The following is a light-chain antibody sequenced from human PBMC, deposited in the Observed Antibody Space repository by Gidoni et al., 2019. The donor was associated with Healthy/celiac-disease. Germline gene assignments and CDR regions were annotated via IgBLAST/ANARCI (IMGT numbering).Light chain of an antibody. CDR1: QGISSA. J-gene: IGKJ4*01. V-gene: IGKV1-13*02. CDR3: QQCNSYPLT. CDR2: DAS. Sequence: AIQLTQSPSSLSASVGDSVTITCRASQGISSALAWYKQKPGKAPKLLIYDASSLESGVPSRFSGSGSGTDFTLTISSLQPEDFATYYCQQCNSYPLTFXGXTKVEIK.